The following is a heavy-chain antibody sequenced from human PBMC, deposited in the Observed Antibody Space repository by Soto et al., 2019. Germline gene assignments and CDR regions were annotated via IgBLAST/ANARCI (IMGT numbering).Heavy chain of an antibody. D-gene: IGHD2-2*01. Sequence: ASVKVSFKASGYTFTGYYMHWVRQAPGQGLEWMGWINPNSGGTNYAQKFQGWVTMTRDTSISTAYMELSRLRSDDTAVYYCARPSTPRCTILLDAFAISGQGSMVTVSS. V-gene: IGHV1-2*04. J-gene: IGHJ3*02. CDR3: ARPSTPRCTILLDAFAI. CDR2: INPNSGGT. CDR1: GYTFTGYY.